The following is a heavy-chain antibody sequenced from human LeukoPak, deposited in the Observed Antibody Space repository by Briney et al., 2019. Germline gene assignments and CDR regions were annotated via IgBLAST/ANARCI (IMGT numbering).Heavy chain of an antibody. CDR1: GGSISSSSYY. V-gene: IGHV4-39*01. D-gene: IGHD2-2*01. Sequence: PSETLSLTCTVSGGSISSSSYYWGWIRQPPGKGLEWIGSIYYSGSTYYNPSLKSRVTISVDTSKNQFSLKLSSVTAADTAVYYCARRNIVVVPALPFDPWGQGTLVTVSS. CDR3: ARRNIVVVPALPFDP. J-gene: IGHJ5*02. CDR2: IYYSGST.